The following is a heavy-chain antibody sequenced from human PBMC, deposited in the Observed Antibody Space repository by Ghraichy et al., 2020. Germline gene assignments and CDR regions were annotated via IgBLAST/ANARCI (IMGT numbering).Heavy chain of an antibody. Sequence: GSLRLSCAASGFSFSSYAMSWVRQTPGKGLEWVSGIIGSGHSTYYADSVKGRFTISRDNSKNTLYLQMNSLRAEDTAIYYCAKDPPDTGVAYWGQGTLVTVTS. CDR3: AKDPPDTGVAY. CDR2: IIGSGHST. V-gene: IGHV3-23*01. D-gene: IGHD5-18*01. CDR1: GFSFSSYA. J-gene: IGHJ4*02.